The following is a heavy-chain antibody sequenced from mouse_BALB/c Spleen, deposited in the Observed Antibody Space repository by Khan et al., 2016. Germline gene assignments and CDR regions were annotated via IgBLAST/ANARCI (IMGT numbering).Heavy chain of an antibody. CDR3: TSAGYNGYLAY. Sequence: EVQLVESGGGLVQPGGSLKLSCAALGFDFSRYWMSWVRQASGKGLEWFGENNQDSSTINYTPSLKDKFIISRDNAKNTMYLQMSKVRSEDTALYYCTSAGYNGYLAYWGQGTLVTVSA. J-gene: IGHJ3*01. V-gene: IGHV4-1*02. CDR2: NNQDSSTI. CDR1: GFDFSRYW. D-gene: IGHD2-14*01.